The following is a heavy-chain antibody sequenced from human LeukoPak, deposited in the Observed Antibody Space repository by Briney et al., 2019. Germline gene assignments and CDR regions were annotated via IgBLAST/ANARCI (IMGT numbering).Heavy chain of an antibody. D-gene: IGHD3-10*01. J-gene: IGHJ4*02. CDR1: GFTFSSYW. CDR3: ANDYRSGSFHDF. CDR2: ISRRDDYT. V-gene: IGHV3-23*01. Sequence: PGGSLRLSCAASGFTFSSYWMYWVRQGPGKGLEGVSVISRRDDYTYYADSVKGRFTISRDNSKNTLYLQMNTLRAEDTAVYYCANDYRSGSFHDFWGQGTLVTVSS.